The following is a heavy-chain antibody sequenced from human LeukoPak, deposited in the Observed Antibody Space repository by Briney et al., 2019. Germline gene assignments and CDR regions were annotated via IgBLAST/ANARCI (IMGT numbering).Heavy chain of an antibody. Sequence: GGSLRLSCAASGFTFSSYAMSWVRQAPGKGLEWVSHINNNGGSTSYADSVKGRFTISRDNSKNSLYLQMNSLRAEDTAVYYCARDQLGHFDYWGQGTLVTVSS. CDR2: INNNGGST. CDR1: GFTFSSYA. J-gene: IGHJ4*02. CDR3: ARDQLGHFDY. V-gene: IGHV3-23*01. D-gene: IGHD1-1*01.